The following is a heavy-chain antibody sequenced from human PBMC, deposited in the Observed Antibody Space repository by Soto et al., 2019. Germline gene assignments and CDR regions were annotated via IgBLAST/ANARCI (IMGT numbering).Heavy chain of an antibody. CDR1: GDAISSYN. Sequence: SETLSLTCAVSGDAISSYNGNWMRQPPWKGLEWLGFIYYNGYSGSASYNPSLKGRGTISIDTSKNQFSLNLTSVTAADTAVYYCARHTYSSSWFCESWGQGTLVTVSS. D-gene: IGHD2-2*01. V-gene: IGHV4-59*01. CDR3: ARHTYSSSWFCES. J-gene: IGHJ5*02. CDR2: IYYNGYSGSA.